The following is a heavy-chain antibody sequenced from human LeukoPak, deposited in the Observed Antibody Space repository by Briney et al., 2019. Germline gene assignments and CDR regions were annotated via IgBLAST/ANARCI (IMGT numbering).Heavy chain of an antibody. V-gene: IGHV3-23*01. CDR1: GFTFSSYA. D-gene: IGHD4-17*01. Sequence: GGSLRLSCAASGFTFSSYAMSWVRQAPGKGLEWVSAISGSGGSTYYADSVKGRFTISRDNSKNRLYLQMNSLRAEDTAVYYCAKDRSTVYYYYYMDVWGKGTTVTVSS. CDR3: AKDRSTVYYYYYMDV. J-gene: IGHJ6*03. CDR2: ISGSGGST.